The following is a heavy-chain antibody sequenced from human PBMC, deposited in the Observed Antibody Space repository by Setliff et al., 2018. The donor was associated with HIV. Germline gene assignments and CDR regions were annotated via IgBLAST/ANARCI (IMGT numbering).Heavy chain of an antibody. D-gene: IGHD2-21*02. J-gene: IGHJ1*01. CDR1: RYSFTNYW. CDR3: ATSDYGGDSGHFQH. Sequence: GESLKISCKGSRYSFTNYWIGWVRQMPGKGLEWMGITYPGDSDTRYSPAFQGQVTISADKSISTAYLHWSSLKASDTAMYYCATSDYGGDSGHFQHWGRGTLVTVSS. CDR2: TYPGDSDT. V-gene: IGHV5-51*01.